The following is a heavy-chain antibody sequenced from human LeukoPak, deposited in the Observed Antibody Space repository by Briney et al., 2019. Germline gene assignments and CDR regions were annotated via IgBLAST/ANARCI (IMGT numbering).Heavy chain of an antibody. Sequence: GGSLRLSCAASGFTVSSNCMSWVRQAPGKGLEWVSVIYSGGIYNDGTTNYGDSVKGRFTISRDSSKNTLYLQMNSLRAEDTAVYYCARRELLGYSYALRTFNIWGQGTTVTVSS. CDR3: ARRELLGYSYALRTFNI. V-gene: IGHV3-66*04. D-gene: IGHD5-18*01. CDR1: GFTVSSNC. J-gene: IGHJ3*02. CDR2: IYSGGIYNDGTT.